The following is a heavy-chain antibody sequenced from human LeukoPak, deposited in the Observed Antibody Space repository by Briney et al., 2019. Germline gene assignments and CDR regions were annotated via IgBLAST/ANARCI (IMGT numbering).Heavy chain of an antibody. J-gene: IGHJ3*02. CDR3: TTFDM. CDR1: GFTFSSYG. CDR2: ISWDGSSK. Sequence: GGSLRLSCAASGFTFSSYGMHWVRQAPGKGLEWVAVISWDGSSKNYVDSVKGRFTISRDNSKNTLYLQMSYLRVDDTALYYCTTFDMWGQGTMVTVSS. V-gene: IGHV3-30*03.